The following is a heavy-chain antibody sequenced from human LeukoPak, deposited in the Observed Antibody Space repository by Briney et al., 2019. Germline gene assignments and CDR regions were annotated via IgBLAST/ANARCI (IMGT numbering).Heavy chain of an antibody. J-gene: IGHJ6*02. V-gene: IGHV5-51*01. D-gene: IGHD3-16*01. CDR3: ARPRGGIPADYGLDV. CDR2: IYPGDSDT. CDR1: GYSFTIYW. Sequence: GESLKISCKGSGYSFTIYWIGWVRQMPGKGLEWMGIIYPGDSDTRYSPSFQGQVTISADKSISTAYLQWSSLKASDTAMYYCARPRGGIPADYGLDVWGQGTTVTVSS.